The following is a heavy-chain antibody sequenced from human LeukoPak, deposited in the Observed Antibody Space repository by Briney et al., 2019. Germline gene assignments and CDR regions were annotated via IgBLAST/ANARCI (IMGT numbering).Heavy chain of an antibody. J-gene: IGHJ4*02. D-gene: IGHD3-10*01. Sequence: GGSLRLSCAVSGITLSNYGMSWVRQAPGKGLDWVAGISGSGGRTNYADSGKGRFTISRDSTKTQLYLQMNSLRAEDTAVYFCAKRGVVIRVVLVGFHKEAYYFDSWGQGALVTVSS. V-gene: IGHV3-23*01. CDR2: ISGSGGRT. CDR3: AKRGVVIRVVLVGFHKEAYYFDS. CDR1: GITLSNYG.